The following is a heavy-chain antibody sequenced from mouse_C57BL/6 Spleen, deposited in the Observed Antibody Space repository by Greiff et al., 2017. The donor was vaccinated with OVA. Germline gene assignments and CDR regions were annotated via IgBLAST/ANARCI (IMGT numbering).Heavy chain of an antibody. Sequence: EVQRVESGGGLVKPGGSLKLSCAASGFTFSSYAMSWVRQTPEKRLEWVATISDGGSYTYYPDNVKGRFTISRDNAKNNLYLQMSHLKSEDTAMYYCAREDTTAFDYWGQGTTLTVSS. J-gene: IGHJ2*01. D-gene: IGHD1-2*01. CDR2: ISDGGSYT. V-gene: IGHV5-4*01. CDR3: AREDTTAFDY. CDR1: GFTFSSYA.